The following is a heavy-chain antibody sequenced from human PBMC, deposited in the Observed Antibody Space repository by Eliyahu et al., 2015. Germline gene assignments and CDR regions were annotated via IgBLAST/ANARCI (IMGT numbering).Heavy chain of an antibody. J-gene: IGHJ5*01. CDR1: GYXFTSYY. V-gene: IGHV1-46*01. CDR3: AREAGIGGVSWFDP. Sequence: QVXLVQSGAEVKKPGAXVXVSCKASGYXFTSYYMHWVRXAPGQGLXWMGIINPSGGSTSYXQKFQGRVTMTRDTSTSTVYMELSSLRSEDTAVYYCAREAGIGGVSWFDPWGQGTLVTVSS. D-gene: IGHD2-8*02. CDR2: INPSGGST.